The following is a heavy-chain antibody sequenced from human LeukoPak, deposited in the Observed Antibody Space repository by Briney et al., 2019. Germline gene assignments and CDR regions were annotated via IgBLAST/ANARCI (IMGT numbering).Heavy chain of an antibody. CDR3: ARVSILYGSGSYSISYFDY. Sequence: PGGSLRLSCAASGFTFSSYAMSWVRQAPGEGLEWVSGITGRGTNTYYADSVKGRFTISRDNAKNSLYLQMNSLRAEDTAMYYCARVSILYGSGSYSISYFDYWGQGTLVTVSS. V-gene: IGHV3-23*01. CDR1: GFTFSSYA. J-gene: IGHJ4*02. CDR2: ITGRGTNT. D-gene: IGHD3-10*01.